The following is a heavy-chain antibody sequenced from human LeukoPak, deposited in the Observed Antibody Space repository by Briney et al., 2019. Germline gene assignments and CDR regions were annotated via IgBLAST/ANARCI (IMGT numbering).Heavy chain of an antibody. CDR1: GFTFSGYE. J-gene: IGHJ4*02. Sequence: GGSLRLSCAASGFTFSGYEMNWVRQAPGKGLEWVSYISSSGSTIYYADSVKGRFTMSRDNAKNSLYLQMNSLRAEDTAVYYCARVDRTVTTYLDDYWGQGTLVTVSS. CDR2: ISSSGSTI. V-gene: IGHV3-48*03. CDR3: ARVDRTVTTYLDDY. D-gene: IGHD4-17*01.